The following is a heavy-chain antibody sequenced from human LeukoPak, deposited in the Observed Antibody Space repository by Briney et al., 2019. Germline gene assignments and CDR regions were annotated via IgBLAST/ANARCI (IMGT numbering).Heavy chain of an antibody. Sequence: PSETLSLTCAVYGGSFSGYYWSWIRQPPGKGLEWIGEINHSGSTNYNPSLKSRVTISVDTSKNQFSLKLSSVTAADTAVYYCARGPSSSHFDYWGQGTLSPSPQ. V-gene: IGHV4-34*01. J-gene: IGHJ4*02. CDR2: INHSGST. CDR3: ARGPSSSHFDY. CDR1: GGSFSGYY. D-gene: IGHD6-6*01.